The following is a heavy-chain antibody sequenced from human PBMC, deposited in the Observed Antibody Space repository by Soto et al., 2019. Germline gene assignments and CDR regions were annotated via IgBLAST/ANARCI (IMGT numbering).Heavy chain of an antibody. V-gene: IGHV3-30-3*01. J-gene: IGHJ4*02. CDR2: ISYDASNK. CDR3: ARDLGRYGETPHDFDY. CDR1: GFTLSSYA. D-gene: IGHD4-17*01. Sequence: QVQLVESGGGVVQPGRSLRLSCAASGFTLSSYAMHWVRQAPGKGLEWVAVISYDASNKYYADSVKGRFTIASDNAKTAMYQQMNSLRAEDTAVYYCARDLGRYGETPHDFDYWGQGTLVTVSS.